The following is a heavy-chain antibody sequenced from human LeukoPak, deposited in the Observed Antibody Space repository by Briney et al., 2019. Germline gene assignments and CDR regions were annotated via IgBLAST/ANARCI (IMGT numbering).Heavy chain of an antibody. CDR3: ARKYCITASCLFDN. J-gene: IGHJ4*02. D-gene: IGHD2-2*01. V-gene: IGHV3-21*01. CDR2: ISSTSIYI. CDR1: GFTFCSYS. Sequence: VGSLRVSRAASGFTFCSYSMYWVRQAPGKGLEWVSYISSTSIYIYYADSVKGRFTISRDNAKNSLYLQMNSLRAEDTAVYYCARKYCITASCLFDNWGQGTLVTVSS.